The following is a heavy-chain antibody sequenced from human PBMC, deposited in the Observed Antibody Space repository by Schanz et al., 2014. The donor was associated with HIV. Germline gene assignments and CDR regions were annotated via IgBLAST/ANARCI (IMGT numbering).Heavy chain of an antibody. CDR1: GFAFKTYA. J-gene: IGHJ4*02. CDR3: TREGNYYGGSVPGH. CDR2: ISTSGGST. Sequence: EGQLLESGGGLVRPGGSLTLSCATSGFAFKTYAMNWVRQAPGKGLEWVSHISTSGGSTYYADSVKGRFTISRDNSLDTVYLQMNSLGAEDTAVYYCTREGNYYGGSVPGHWGQGALVSVSS. D-gene: IGHD2-21*01. V-gene: IGHV3-23*01.